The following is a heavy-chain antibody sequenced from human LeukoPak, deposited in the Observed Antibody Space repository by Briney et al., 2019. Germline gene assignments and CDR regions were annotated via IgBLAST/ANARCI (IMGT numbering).Heavy chain of an antibody. Sequence: GGSLRLSCAASGFTFSGSAMHWVRQASGKGLEWVGRIRSKANSYATAYAASVKGRFTISRDDSKNTAYLQMNSPKTEDTAVYYCTRRYYDFWSGYYYMDVWGKGTTVTVSS. V-gene: IGHV3-73*01. CDR3: TRRYYDFWSGYYYMDV. J-gene: IGHJ6*03. D-gene: IGHD3-3*01. CDR2: IRSKANSYAT. CDR1: GFTFSGSA.